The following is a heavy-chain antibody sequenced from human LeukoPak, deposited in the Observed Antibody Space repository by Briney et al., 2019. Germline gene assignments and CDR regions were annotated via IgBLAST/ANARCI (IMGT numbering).Heavy chain of an antibody. CDR3: ARDTGIVGATDY. D-gene: IGHD1-26*01. Sequence: GGSLRLSCAASGFTFSSYEMNWVRQAPGKGLEWVSYISSSGSTIYYADSVKGRFTTSRDNAKNSLYLQMNSLRAEDTAVYHCARDTGIVGATDYWGQGTLVTVSS. CDR2: ISSSGSTI. J-gene: IGHJ4*02. V-gene: IGHV3-48*03. CDR1: GFTFSSYE.